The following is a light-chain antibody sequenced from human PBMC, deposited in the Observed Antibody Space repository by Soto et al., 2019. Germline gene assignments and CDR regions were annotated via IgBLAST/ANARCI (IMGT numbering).Light chain of an antibody. J-gene: IGKJ5*01. CDR3: QQRSNWPRGIT. CDR1: QSVSRN. Sequence: EIVLTQSPATMSLSPGERATLSCRTSQSVSRNLAWYQQKPGQAPRLLIYDASNRATGIPARFSGSGSGTDFTLTISSLEPEDFAVYYCQQRSNWPRGITFGQGTRLEIK. CDR2: DAS. V-gene: IGKV3-11*01.